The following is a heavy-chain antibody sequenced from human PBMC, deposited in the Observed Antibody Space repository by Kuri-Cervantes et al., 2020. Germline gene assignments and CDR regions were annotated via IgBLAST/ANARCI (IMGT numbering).Heavy chain of an antibody. CDR3: VKRDRPHGAFHL. J-gene: IGHJ3*01. D-gene: IGHD2-21*02. CDR2: IYSGGST. V-gene: IGHV3-53*05. CDR1: GFTVSSNY. Sequence: GGSLRLSCAASGFTVSSNYMSWVRQAPGKGLEWVSVIYSGGSTYYADSVKGRFTISRDNSKNTLYLQMNSLRTEDTAVYYCVKRDRPHGAFHLWGQGTMVTVSS.